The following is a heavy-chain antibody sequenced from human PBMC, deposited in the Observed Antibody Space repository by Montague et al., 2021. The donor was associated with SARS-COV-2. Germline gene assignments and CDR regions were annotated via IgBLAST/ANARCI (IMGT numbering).Heavy chain of an antibody. V-gene: IGHV2-5*02. CDR2: IYGDDDN. D-gene: IGHD3-9*01. CDR1: RFSLSTSEVG. J-gene: IGHJ5*02. Sequence: PALVKPTQTLTLTCTFSRFSLSTSEVGVGWIRQPPGKAPEFLALIYGDDDNRYKPSLKSRLTITKVTSKNQVVLTVTNVDPVDTATYYCAHFGILRYFDPWGQGTLVTVSS. CDR3: AHFGILRYFDP.